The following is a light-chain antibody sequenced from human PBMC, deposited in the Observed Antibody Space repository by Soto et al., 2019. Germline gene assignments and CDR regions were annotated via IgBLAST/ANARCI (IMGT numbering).Light chain of an antibody. Sequence: EIVVTQSPVTLSLSPGERATLSCRTSQSFSSYLAWYQQKPGQAPRLLIYDASNRATDIPARFSGSGSGTDFTLTISSLEPEDSSVYYCQQRSSSPSKFTFGPGPKVDIK. J-gene: IGKJ3*01. CDR3: QQRSSSPSKFT. CDR2: DAS. V-gene: IGKV3-11*01. CDR1: QSFSSY.